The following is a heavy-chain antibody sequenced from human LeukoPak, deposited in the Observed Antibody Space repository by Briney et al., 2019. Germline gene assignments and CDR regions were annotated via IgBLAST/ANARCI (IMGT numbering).Heavy chain of an antibody. CDR3: ARPYYYDSSGYYYVYAFDI. D-gene: IGHD3-22*01. V-gene: IGHV1-2*02. Sequence: ASVKVSCKASGYTFTSYGISWVRQAPGQGLEWMGWINPNSGGTNYAQKFQGRVTMTRDTSISTAYMELSRLRSDDTAVYYCARPYYYDSSGYYYVYAFDIWGQGTMVTVSS. J-gene: IGHJ3*02. CDR2: INPNSGGT. CDR1: GYTFTSYG.